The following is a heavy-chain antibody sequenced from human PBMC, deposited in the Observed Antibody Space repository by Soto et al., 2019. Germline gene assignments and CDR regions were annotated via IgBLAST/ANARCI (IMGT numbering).Heavy chain of an antibody. CDR2: ISYDGSNK. J-gene: IGHJ6*02. Sequence: GGSLRLSCAASGFTFSSYGMHWVRQAPGKGLEWVAVISYDGSNKYYADSVKGRFTISRDNSKNTLYLQMNSLRAEDTAVYYCAKDRGVWNYVFYYYGMDVWGHGTTVTVS. D-gene: IGHD1-7*01. CDR1: GFTFSSYG. CDR3: AKDRGVWNYVFYYYGMDV. V-gene: IGHV3-30*18.